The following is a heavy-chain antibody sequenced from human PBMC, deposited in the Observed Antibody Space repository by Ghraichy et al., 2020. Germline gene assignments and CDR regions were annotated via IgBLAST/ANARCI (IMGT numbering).Heavy chain of an antibody. CDR1: GYTFTGYY. J-gene: IGHJ3*02. CDR3: ARVYVVVPAANSRDI. D-gene: IGHD2-2*01. CDR2: INPNSGGT. Sequence: ASVKVSCKASGYTFTGYYMHWVRQAPGQGLEWMGWINPNSGGTNYAQKFQGRVTMTRDTSISTAYMELSRLRSDDTAVYYCARVYVVVPAANSRDIWGQGTMVTVSS. V-gene: IGHV1-2*02.